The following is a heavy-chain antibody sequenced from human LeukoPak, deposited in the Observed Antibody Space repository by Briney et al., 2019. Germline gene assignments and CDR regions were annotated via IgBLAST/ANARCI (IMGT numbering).Heavy chain of an antibody. V-gene: IGHV3-48*03. CDR1: GFTFSSYE. Sequence: GGSLRLSCAASGFTFSSYEMNWVRQAPGKGLEWVSYISGSGSTIYYADSVKGRFTISRDNAKNSLYLQMNSLRAEDTAVYYCARVQGDSLLWFGELGYFDYWGQGTLVTVSS. J-gene: IGHJ4*02. D-gene: IGHD3-10*01. CDR2: ISGSGSTI. CDR3: ARVQGDSLLWFGELGYFDY.